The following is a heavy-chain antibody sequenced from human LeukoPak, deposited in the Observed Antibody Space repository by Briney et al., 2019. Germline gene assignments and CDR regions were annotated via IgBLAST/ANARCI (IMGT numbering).Heavy chain of an antibody. CDR3: ARHTYGVSAY. CDR1: GGPINNYH. CDR2: IYYSGST. D-gene: IGHD2-8*01. V-gene: IGHV4-59*08. Sequence: SETLSLTCTVSGGPINNYHWSWIRQPPGKGLEWIGYIYYSGSTNYNPSLKSRVTISVDTSKNQFSLKLSSVTAADTAVYYCARHTYGVSAYWGQGTLVTVSS. J-gene: IGHJ4*02.